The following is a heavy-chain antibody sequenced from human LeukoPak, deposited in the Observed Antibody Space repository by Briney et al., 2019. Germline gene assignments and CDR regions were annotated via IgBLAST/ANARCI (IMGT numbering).Heavy chain of an antibody. D-gene: IGHD1-14*01. V-gene: IGHV1-2*02. J-gene: IGHJ4*02. CDR2: INPNSGGT. CDR1: GYTFTGYY. Sequence: GASVKVSCKASGYTFTGYYMHWVRRAPGQGLEWMGWINPNSGGTNYAQKFQGRVTMTRDTSISTAYMELSRLRSDDTAVYYCARVTGSGFGIRTDFDYWGQGTLVTVSS. CDR3: ARVTGSGFGIRTDFDY.